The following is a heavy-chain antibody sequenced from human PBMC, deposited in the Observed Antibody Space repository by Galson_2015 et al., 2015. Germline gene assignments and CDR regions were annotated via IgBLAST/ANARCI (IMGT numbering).Heavy chain of an antibody. J-gene: IGHJ6*02. Sequence: SLRLSCAASGFTFSSYGMHWVRQAPGKGLEWVAVIWYDGSNKYYADSVKGRFTISRDNSKNTLYLQMNSLRAEDTAVYYCARDGQQYYYYGMDVWGPGTTVTVSS. V-gene: IGHV3-33*01. CDR1: GFTFSSYG. CDR2: IWYDGSNK. D-gene: IGHD6-13*01. CDR3: ARDGQQYYYYGMDV.